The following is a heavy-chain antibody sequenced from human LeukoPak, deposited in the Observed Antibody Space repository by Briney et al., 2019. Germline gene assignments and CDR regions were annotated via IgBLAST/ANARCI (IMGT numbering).Heavy chain of an antibody. CDR2: ISGSGCST. CDR3: AFDCGDYGVVNY. CDR1: GFPFSRYA. D-gene: IGHD4-17*01. V-gene: IGHV3-23*01. J-gene: IGHJ4*01. Sequence: GGSLRLSCAASGFPFSRYAMRWVRQAPGKALEWVSDISGSGCSTYYADSVKGRFPISRDNSKFTLYPKRHCQRAEHRDVYFLAFDCGDYGVVNYCGQRTLGTVSS.